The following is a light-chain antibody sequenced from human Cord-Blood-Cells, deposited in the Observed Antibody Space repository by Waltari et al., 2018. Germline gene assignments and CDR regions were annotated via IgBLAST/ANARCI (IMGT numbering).Light chain of an antibody. V-gene: IGKV1-5*01. CDR2: DAS. Sequence: DIQMTQSPYTLSASVGDRVTITCRASQSISSWFAWYQQKPGKAPKLLIYDASSLESGVPSRFSGSGSGTEFTLTISSLQPDDFATYYCQQYNSYSPTFGPGTKVDIK. CDR1: QSISSW. CDR3: QQYNSYSPT. J-gene: IGKJ3*01.